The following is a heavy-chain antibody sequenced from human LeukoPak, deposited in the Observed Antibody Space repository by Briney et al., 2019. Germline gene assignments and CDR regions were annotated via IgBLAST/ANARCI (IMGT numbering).Heavy chain of an antibody. Sequence: SETLSLTCTVSGDSISSSNSYRGWIRQPPGKGLEWIGSLYYSGSSYYNPSLKSRVTISADTSKNQFSLKLTSVTAADTAVYYCVIVAGYWGQGTLVTVSS. CDR1: GDSISSSNSY. J-gene: IGHJ4*02. CDR2: LYYSGSS. D-gene: IGHD2-21*01. CDR3: VIVAGY. V-gene: IGHV4-39*01.